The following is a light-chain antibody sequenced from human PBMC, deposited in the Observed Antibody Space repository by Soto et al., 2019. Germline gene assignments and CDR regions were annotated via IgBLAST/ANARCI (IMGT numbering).Light chain of an antibody. V-gene: IGLV2-14*01. CDR1: SSDVGAYNY. CDR3: KSYTTTSTYV. J-gene: IGLJ1*01. CDR2: DVS. Sequence: ALTQPASVSGSPGQSIAISCTGTSSDVGAYNYVSWYQQPPGKAPKLMIYDVSNRPSGVSDRFSGSKSGNTASLTISGLQTEDEADYYCKSYTTTSTYVFGTGTKLTVL.